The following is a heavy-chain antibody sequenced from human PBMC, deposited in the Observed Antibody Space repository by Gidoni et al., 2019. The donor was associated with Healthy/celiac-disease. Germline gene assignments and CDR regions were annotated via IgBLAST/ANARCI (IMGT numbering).Heavy chain of an antibody. V-gene: IGHV3-48*02. CDR3: ARENLMPSSIAAPRKRPFDY. CDR1: GFTFSSYS. CDR2: ISSSSSTI. D-gene: IGHD6-6*01. Sequence: EVQLVESGGGLLQPGGSLRLSCAASGFTFSSYSMPWVRQAPGKGLEWVSYISSSSSTIYYADSVKGRFTISRDNAKNSLYLQMNSLRDEDTAVYYCARENLMPSSIAAPRKRPFDYWGQGTLVTVSS. J-gene: IGHJ4*02.